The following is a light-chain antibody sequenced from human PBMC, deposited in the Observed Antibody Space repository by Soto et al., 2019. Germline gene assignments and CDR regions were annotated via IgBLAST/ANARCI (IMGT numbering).Light chain of an antibody. CDR1: QSVSSY. CDR3: QQRSNWPPIT. CDR2: DAS. J-gene: IGKJ5*01. Sequence: TQGRATPAVSPVGRATRWCRACQSVSSYLAWYQQKPGQAPRLLIYDASNRATGIPARFSGSGSGTDFTLTISSLAPEDFAVYYCQQRSNWPPITFGQGTRLEIK. V-gene: IGKV3-11*01.